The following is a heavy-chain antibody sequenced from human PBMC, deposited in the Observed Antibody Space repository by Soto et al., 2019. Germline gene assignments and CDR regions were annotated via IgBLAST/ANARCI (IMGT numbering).Heavy chain of an antibody. CDR2: INHSGST. D-gene: IGHD2-15*01. V-gene: IGHV4-34*01. Sequence: QVQLQQWGAGLLKPSETLSLTCAVYGGSFSGYYWSWIRQPPGKGLEWIGEINHSGSTNYNPSLKSRVTISVDTSKNQFSLKLSSVTAADTAVYYCARGQGRLYCSGGSCYSVYFQHWGQGTLVTVSS. J-gene: IGHJ1*01. CDR1: GGSFSGYY. CDR3: ARGQGRLYCSGGSCYSVYFQH.